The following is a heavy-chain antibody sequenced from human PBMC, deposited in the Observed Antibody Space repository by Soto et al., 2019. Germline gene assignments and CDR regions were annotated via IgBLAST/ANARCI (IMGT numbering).Heavy chain of an antibody. J-gene: IGHJ4*02. CDR3: AKDISHYYDSSGYFDY. V-gene: IGHV3-43*01. CDR2: ISWDGVNT. D-gene: IGHD3-22*01. Sequence: LRLSYAASGFIVGDYPMHWVRQAPGKGLEWVSVISWDGVNTYYADSVKGRFTISRDNSKNSLYLHMNSLRTEDTAFYYCAKDISHYYDSSGYFDYWGQGTPVTVSS. CDR1: GFIVGDYP.